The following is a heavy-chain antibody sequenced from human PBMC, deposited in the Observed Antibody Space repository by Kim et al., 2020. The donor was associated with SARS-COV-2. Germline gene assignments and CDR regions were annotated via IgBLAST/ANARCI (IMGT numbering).Heavy chain of an antibody. CDR3: VKFSGNSGIDF. D-gene: IGHD1-26*01. Sequence: GGSLRLSCSGSGFPFSSYNMHWVRQAPGKGLEYVSTVVANGASTYYADSVKGRFSVSRDNSKNTLYLQMNSLRTEDTAVYYCVKFSGNSGIDFWGQGTLVTVSS. CDR1: GFPFSSYN. V-gene: IGHV3-64D*06. J-gene: IGHJ4*02. CDR2: VVANGAST.